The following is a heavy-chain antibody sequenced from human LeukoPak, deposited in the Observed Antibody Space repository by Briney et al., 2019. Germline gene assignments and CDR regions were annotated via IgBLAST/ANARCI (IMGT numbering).Heavy chain of an antibody. Sequence: GGSLGLSCAASGFTFSSYAMSWVRQAPGKGLEWVSAISGSGGSTYYADSVKGRFTISRDNSKNTLYLQMNSLRAEDTAVYYCAKVLAYYDFWSGYQYFDYWGQGTLVTVSS. D-gene: IGHD3-3*01. CDR1: GFTFSSYA. V-gene: IGHV3-23*01. CDR2: ISGSGGST. CDR3: AKVLAYYDFWSGYQYFDY. J-gene: IGHJ4*02.